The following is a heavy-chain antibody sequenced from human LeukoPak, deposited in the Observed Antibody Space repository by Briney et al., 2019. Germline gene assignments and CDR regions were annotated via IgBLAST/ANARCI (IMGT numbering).Heavy chain of an antibody. J-gene: IGHJ2*01. Sequence: ASVKVPCKGSFNGYCIHWLRRAPGQGLEWMGWFNTNNGDADHAQRFQGRVTMSKNTSISTAYLDLSSLTSDDTAVYFCARVTTKTFYWYYDLWGPGTLVTVSS. CDR2: FNTNNGDA. V-gene: IGHV1-2*02. D-gene: IGHD4-17*01. CDR1: SFNGYC. CDR3: ARVTTKTFYWYYDL.